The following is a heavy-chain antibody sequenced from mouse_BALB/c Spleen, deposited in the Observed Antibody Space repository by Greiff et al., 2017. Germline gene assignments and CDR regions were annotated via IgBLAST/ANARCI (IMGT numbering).Heavy chain of an antibody. CDR1: GYSITSGHY. J-gene: IGHJ2*01. CDR3: ARDLENYFEY. Sequence: EVQLQESGPGLVKPSQSLSLTCSVTGYSITSGHYWNWIRQFPGNKLEWMGYINYDGSNNYNPPLKNRISITRDTSKNQFFLKLNSLTTEDTATYYCARDLENYFEYWGQGTTLAVSA. V-gene: IGHV3-6*02. CDR2: INYDGSN.